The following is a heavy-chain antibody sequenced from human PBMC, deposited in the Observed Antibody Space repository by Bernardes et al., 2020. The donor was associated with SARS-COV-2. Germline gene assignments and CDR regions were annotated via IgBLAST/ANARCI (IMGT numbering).Heavy chain of an antibody. CDR1: GFTFSSYS. CDR3: AKSVNDILTGYSYFDY. D-gene: IGHD3-9*01. Sequence: GGSLRLSCAASGFTFSSYSMSWVRQAPGKGLEWVSSISGSGGSTYYADSVKGRFTISRDNSKNTLYLQMNSLRAEDTAVYYCAKSVNDILTGYSYFDYRGQGTLVTVSS. V-gene: IGHV3-23*01. J-gene: IGHJ4*02. CDR2: ISGSGGST.